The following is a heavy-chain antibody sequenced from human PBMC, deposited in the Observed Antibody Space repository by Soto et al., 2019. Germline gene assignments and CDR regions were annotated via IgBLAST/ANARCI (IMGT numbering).Heavy chain of an antibody. V-gene: IGHV3-7*01. D-gene: IGHD6-19*01. CDR1: GFTFSSYW. CDR3: ARDQGRSIAVAGTRFDY. Sequence: GGSLRLSCAASGFTFSSYWMSWVRQAPGKGLEWVANIKQDGSEKYYVDSVKGRFTISRDNAKNSLYLQMNSLRAEDTAVYYCARDQGRSIAVAGTRFDYWGQGTLVTVSS. J-gene: IGHJ4*02. CDR2: IKQDGSEK.